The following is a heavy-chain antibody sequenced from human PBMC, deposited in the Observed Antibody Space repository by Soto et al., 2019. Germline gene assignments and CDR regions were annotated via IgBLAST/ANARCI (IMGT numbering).Heavy chain of an antibody. D-gene: IGHD4-17*01. CDR2: IGTAGDP. J-gene: IGHJ6*02. CDR1: AFTFSRKD. Sequence: GGSLRLSCAASAFTFSRKDMHWVRQGTGRGLEWVSGIGTAGDPKSPGSVKGRFTISRDNSKNTLYLQMNSLRAEDTAVYYCARVRGVTTLYYYYGMDVWGQGTTVTVSS. V-gene: IGHV3-13*05. CDR3: ARVRGVTTLYYYYGMDV.